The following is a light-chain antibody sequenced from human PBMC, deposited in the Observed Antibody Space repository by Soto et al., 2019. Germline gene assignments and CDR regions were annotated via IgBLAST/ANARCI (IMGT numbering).Light chain of an antibody. Sequence: EIVLTQSPATLSLSPGERATLSCRASQSVSSYLAWYQQKPGQAPRLLIYDASNRATGIPARFSGSGSGTDFTLTISSLEPEDFAVYYCQRRMLTFGGGTKVEIK. V-gene: IGKV3-11*01. CDR1: QSVSSY. CDR2: DAS. J-gene: IGKJ4*01. CDR3: QRRMLT.